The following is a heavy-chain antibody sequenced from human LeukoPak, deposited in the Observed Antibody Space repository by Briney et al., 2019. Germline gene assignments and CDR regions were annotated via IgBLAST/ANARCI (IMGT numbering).Heavy chain of an antibody. Sequence: GASVKVSCKASGGTFSSYAISWVRQAPGQGLEWMGWINPNSGGTNYAQKFQGRVTMTRDTSISTAYMELSRLRSDDTAVYYCARTSSSGWYRAFSYFDYWGQGTLVTVSS. V-gene: IGHV1-2*02. CDR2: INPNSGGT. CDR1: GGTFSSYA. CDR3: ARTSSSGWYRAFSYFDY. J-gene: IGHJ4*02. D-gene: IGHD6-19*01.